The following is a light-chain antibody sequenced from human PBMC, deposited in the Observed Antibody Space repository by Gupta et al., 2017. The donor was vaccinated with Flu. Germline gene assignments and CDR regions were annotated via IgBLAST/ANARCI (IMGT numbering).Light chain of an antibody. CDR1: QSVSSY. Sequence: DMVLTPSPSTLSLSPGERATLSCRASQSVSSYLAWYQQKPGQAPRLLIYDASNRATGIPARFSGSGSGTDFTLTISSLEPEDFAVYYCQQRSNWQYTFGQGTKLEIK. V-gene: IGKV3-11*01. J-gene: IGKJ2*01. CDR3: QQRSNWQYT. CDR2: DAS.